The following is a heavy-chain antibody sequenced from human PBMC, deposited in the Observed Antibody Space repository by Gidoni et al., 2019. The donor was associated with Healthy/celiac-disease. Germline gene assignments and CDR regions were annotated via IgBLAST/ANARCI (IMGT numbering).Heavy chain of an antibody. V-gene: IGHV4-34*01. J-gene: IGHJ6*02. CDR3: ARTRYYYDSSGYYSDYYYGMDV. CDR2: INHSGST. Sequence: QVQLQQWGAGLLKPSETLSLTCAVYGGSFSGYYWSWIRQPPGKGLEWIGEINHSGSTNYNPSLKSRVTISVDTSKNQFSLKLSSVTAADTAVYYCARTRYYYDSSGYYSDYYYGMDVWGQGTTVTVSS. D-gene: IGHD3-22*01. CDR1: GGSFSGYY.